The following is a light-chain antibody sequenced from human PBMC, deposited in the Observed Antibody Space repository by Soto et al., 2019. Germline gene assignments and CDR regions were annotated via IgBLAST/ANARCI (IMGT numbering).Light chain of an antibody. Sequence: QSALTQPRSVSGSPGQSVTISCTGTSSDDGGYDYVSWYQHHPGTAPKLMIYDVSMRPSGVPDRFSGSKSGNTASLTISGLQAEDEADYYCCSYAGSYTFYVFGTGTKLTVL. CDR1: SSDDGGYDY. J-gene: IGLJ1*01. CDR3: CSYAGSYTFYV. V-gene: IGLV2-11*01. CDR2: DVS.